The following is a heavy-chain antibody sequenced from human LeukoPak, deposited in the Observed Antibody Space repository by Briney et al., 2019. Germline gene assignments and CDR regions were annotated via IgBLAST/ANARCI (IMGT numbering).Heavy chain of an antibody. D-gene: IGHD1-26*01. V-gene: IGHV3-23*01. J-gene: IGHJ1*01. CDR3: ANGFSGSHLQEH. Sequence: GGSLRLSCAASGFTFSSYAMSWVRQAPGKGLEWVSAISGSGGSTYYADSVKGRFTISRDNSKNTLYLQMNSLRAEGTAVYYCANGFSGSHLQEHWGQGTLVTVSS. CDR2: ISGSGGST. CDR1: GFTFSSYA.